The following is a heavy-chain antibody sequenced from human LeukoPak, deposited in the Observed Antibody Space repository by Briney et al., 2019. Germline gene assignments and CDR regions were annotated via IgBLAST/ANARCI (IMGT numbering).Heavy chain of an antibody. Sequence: GGSLRLSCAASGFTVSSNYMSWVRQAPGKGLEWVAVISYDGTDKYYADSVKGRFTISRDNSRNTLYLQMNSLRPEDTAVYFCARSVHIGYHDYWGQGTLVTVSS. CDR1: GFTVSSNY. CDR3: ARSVHIGYHDY. J-gene: IGHJ4*02. V-gene: IGHV3-30*03. D-gene: IGHD2-21*01. CDR2: ISYDGTDK.